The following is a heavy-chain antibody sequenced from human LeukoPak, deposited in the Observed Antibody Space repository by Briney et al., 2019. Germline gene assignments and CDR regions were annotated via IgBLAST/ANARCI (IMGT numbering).Heavy chain of an antibody. J-gene: IGHJ4*02. CDR1: GGYIIGDW. V-gene: IGHV4-59*08. Sequence: PSETLSLTCTVSGGYIIGDWWSWIRQPPGKRLKWIGDIFYSGGSTNYNPSLKSRLTMSLDTSKNQFSLKLTSVTAADTAMYYCARRNTADASIDFWGQGTLVTASS. CDR2: IFYSGGST. D-gene: IGHD2/OR15-2a*01. CDR3: ARRNTADASIDF.